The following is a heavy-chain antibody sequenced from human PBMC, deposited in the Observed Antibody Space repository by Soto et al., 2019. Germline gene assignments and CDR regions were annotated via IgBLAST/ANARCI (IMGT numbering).Heavy chain of an antibody. CDR2: IYHTGKT. Sequence: SETLSLTCDVSGASVSSGSFYYHWIRQPPGKGLEWIGYIYHTGKTNYSPSFKSRITISADTSKNQFSLKLSSVTAADTAVYYCARGRPPLRGYCSSTSRYLGPHWFDPWGQGTLVTVSS. CDR1: GASVSSGSFY. V-gene: IGHV4-61*01. J-gene: IGHJ5*02. CDR3: ARGRPPLRGYCSSTSRYLGPHWFDP. D-gene: IGHD2-2*01.